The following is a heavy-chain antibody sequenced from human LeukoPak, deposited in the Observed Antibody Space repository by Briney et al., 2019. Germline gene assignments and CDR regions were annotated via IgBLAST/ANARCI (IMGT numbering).Heavy chain of an antibody. J-gene: IGHJ4*02. CDR1: GYSISSGYY. Sequence: KPSETLSLTCAVSGYSISSGYYWGWIRQPPGKGLEWIGSIFHSGSTYYNPTLKSRCTISVDTSKNQFSLKLSSVTAADTAVYYCARLPLDGDYDYWGQGTLVTVSS. CDR2: IFHSGST. D-gene: IGHD4-17*01. CDR3: ARLPLDGDYDY. V-gene: IGHV4-38-2*01.